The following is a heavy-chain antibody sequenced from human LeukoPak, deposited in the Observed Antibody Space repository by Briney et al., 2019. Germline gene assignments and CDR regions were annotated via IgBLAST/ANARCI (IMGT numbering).Heavy chain of an antibody. CDR2: IKEDGSEK. CDR3: ARATASTWFAP. Sequence: GGSLRLSCAASGFTFSSYWMSWVRQAPGKGLEWVANIKEDGSEKYYVDSVKGRFTISRDNAKNSMYLQMNSLRAEDTAVYYCARATASTWFAPWGQGTMVTVSS. CDR1: GFTFSSYW. D-gene: IGHD2-21*01. V-gene: IGHV3-7*01. J-gene: IGHJ5*02.